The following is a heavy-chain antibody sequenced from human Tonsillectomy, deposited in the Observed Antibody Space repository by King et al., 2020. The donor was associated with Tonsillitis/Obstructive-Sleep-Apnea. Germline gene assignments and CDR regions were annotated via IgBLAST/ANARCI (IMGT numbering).Heavy chain of an antibody. D-gene: IGHD6-19*01. J-gene: IGHJ3*02. CDR1: GFTFDNYA. V-gene: IGHV3-30*04. CDR3: ARDRGYSSGWFGAFDI. CDR2: ISYEGSNK. Sequence: VQLVESGGGVVQPGRSLRLSCAAAGFTFDNYAMHWVRQAPGKGLEWVALISYEGSNKFYADSVKGRFTISRDNSKNTLYLQMNSLRAEDTAVFYCARDRGYSSGWFGAFDIWGQGTVVTVSS.